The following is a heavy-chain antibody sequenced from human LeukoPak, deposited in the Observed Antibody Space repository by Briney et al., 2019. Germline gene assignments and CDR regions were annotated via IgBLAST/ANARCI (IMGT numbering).Heavy chain of an antibody. V-gene: IGHV4-59*08. CDR3: ARHESYYYGMDV. J-gene: IGHJ6*02. CDR1: GGSISNYY. CDR2: IYYSGST. Sequence: PSETLSLTCLVCGGSISNYYWSWLRQPPAKGLDWIGYIYYSGSTNYNPSLKSRVTISVDTSKNQFSLKLSSVTAADTAVYYCARHESYYYGMDVWGQGTTVTVSS.